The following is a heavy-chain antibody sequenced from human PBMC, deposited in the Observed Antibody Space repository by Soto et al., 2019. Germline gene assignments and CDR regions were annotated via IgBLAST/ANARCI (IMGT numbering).Heavy chain of an antibody. V-gene: IGHV4-59*01. CDR2: IYYSGSS. J-gene: IGHJ4*02. D-gene: IGHD3-22*01. Sequence: PSETLSLTCTVSGGSISGYYCSFSRHPPGKGLEWIGYIYYSGSSNYNPSLKSRVTIPLDTSKNQFSLRLRSVTAADTAVYYCARARYDSSGYYYFDYWGQGTLVTVS. CDR3: ARARYDSSGYYYFDY. CDR1: GGSISGYY.